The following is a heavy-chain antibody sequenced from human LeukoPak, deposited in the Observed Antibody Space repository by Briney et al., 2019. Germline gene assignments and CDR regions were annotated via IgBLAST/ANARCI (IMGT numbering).Heavy chain of an antibody. CDR2: IRYDGSNK. Sequence: GGSLRLSCAASGFTFSSYGMHWVSQAPGKGLEWVAFIRYDGSNKYYADSVKGRFTISRDNSKNTLYLQMNSLRAEDTAVYYCAKLTSYSSSWYRWFDPWGQGTLVTVSS. V-gene: IGHV3-30*02. CDR1: GFTFSSYG. CDR3: AKLTSYSSSWYRWFDP. D-gene: IGHD6-13*01. J-gene: IGHJ5*02.